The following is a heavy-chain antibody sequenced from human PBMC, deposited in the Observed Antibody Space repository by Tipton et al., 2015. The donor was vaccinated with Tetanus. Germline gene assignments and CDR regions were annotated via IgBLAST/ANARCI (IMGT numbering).Heavy chain of an antibody. V-gene: IGHV3-23*01. CDR1: GFTFSNYA. D-gene: IGHD6-13*01. J-gene: IGHJ5*02. Sequence: GSLRLSCAASGFTFSNYAMAWVRQAPGKGLEWVSAISGPGTMTYFADSVKGRFTISRDNSKNTLSLQMSSLRAEDTAVYYCARGRQRLVPAGFDLWGQGSLVTVSS. CDR2: ISGPGTMT. CDR3: ARGRQRLVPAGFDL.